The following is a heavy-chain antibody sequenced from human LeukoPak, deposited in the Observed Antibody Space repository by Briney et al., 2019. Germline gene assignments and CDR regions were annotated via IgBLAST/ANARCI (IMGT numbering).Heavy chain of an antibody. CDR3: AKVGGQWPGGWFNP. V-gene: IGHV3-23*01. CDR2: ISPGGGST. D-gene: IGHD6-19*01. J-gene: IGHJ5*02. CDR1: GFTFSNYA. Sequence: GGSLRLSCVASGFTFSNYAMSWVRQAPGKGLEWVSAISPGGGSTYYADSVKGRFTISRDNSKNTLYLQMNSLRAEDTAVYYCAKVGGQWPGGWFNPWGQGTLVTVSS.